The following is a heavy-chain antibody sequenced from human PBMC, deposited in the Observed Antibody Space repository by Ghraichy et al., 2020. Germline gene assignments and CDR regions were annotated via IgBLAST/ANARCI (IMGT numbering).Heavy chain of an antibody. CDR3: ARRGTPPQWLVLRPENNGFDP. J-gene: IGHJ5*02. V-gene: IGHV4-34*01. CDR2: INHSGST. CDR1: GGSFSGYY. Sequence: SETLSLTCAVYGGSFSGYYWSWIRQPPGKGLEWIGEINHSGSTNYNPSLKSRVTISVDTSKNQFSPKLSSVTAADTAVYYCARRGTPPQWLVLRPENNGFDPWGQGTLVTVSS. D-gene: IGHD6-19*01.